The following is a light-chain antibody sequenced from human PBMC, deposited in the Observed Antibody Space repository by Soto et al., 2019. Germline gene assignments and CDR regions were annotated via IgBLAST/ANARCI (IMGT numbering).Light chain of an antibody. J-gene: IGLJ2*01. CDR1: SSNIGSNT. V-gene: IGLV1-44*01. CDR3: AAWDNTLDGL. CDR2: NNN. Sequence: QSVLTQPPSASGTPGQRVTISCSGSSSNIGSNTVNWYQHLPGTAPKRLIYNNNQRPSGVPDRFSGSKSGTSASLAISGLQSEDEADYYCAAWDNTLDGLFGGGTKLTVL.